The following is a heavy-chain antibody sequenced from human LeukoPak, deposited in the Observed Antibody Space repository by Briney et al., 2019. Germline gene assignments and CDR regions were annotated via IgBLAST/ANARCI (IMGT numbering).Heavy chain of an antibody. CDR2: IKQDGSER. V-gene: IGHV3-7*01. J-gene: IGHJ4*02. CDR3: VRDTGGSGSYPDY. Sequence: GGSLRLSCAASGFTFSNYWMTWVRQAPGKGLEWVANIKQDGSERYYVDSVRGRFTISRNNAKNSVYLQVNSLRVEDTAMYYCVRDTGGSGSYPDYWGQGVLVTVSS. D-gene: IGHD1-26*01. CDR1: GFTFSNYW.